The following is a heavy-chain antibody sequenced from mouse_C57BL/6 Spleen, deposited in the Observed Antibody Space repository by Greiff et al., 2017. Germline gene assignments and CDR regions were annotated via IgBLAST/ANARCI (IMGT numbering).Heavy chain of an antibody. CDR2: ISYSGST. CDR3: ARSPDYYGSSYGAMDY. Sequence: EVKLQESGPGLAKPSQTLSLTCSVTGYSITSDYWNWIRKFPGNKLEYMGYISYSGSTYYTPSLKNRISITRDTSKTQYYLQLNSVTTEDTATYYCARSPDYYGSSYGAMDYWGQGTSVTVSS. V-gene: IGHV3-8*01. CDR1: GYSITSDY. J-gene: IGHJ4*01. D-gene: IGHD1-1*01.